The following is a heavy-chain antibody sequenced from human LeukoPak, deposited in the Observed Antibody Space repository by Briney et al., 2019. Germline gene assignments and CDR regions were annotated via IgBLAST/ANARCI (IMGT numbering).Heavy chain of an antibody. CDR3: ARSVCSGGSCYPLFDY. CDR2: IWYDGSNK. V-gene: IGHV3-33*01. D-gene: IGHD2-15*01. CDR1: GFTFSSYG. J-gene: IGHJ4*02. Sequence: GGSLRLSRAASGFTFSSYGMHWVRQAPGKGLAWVAVIWYDGSNKYYADSVKGRFTISRDNSKNTLYLQMNSLRAEDTAVYYCARSVCSGGSCYPLFDYWGQGTLVTVSS.